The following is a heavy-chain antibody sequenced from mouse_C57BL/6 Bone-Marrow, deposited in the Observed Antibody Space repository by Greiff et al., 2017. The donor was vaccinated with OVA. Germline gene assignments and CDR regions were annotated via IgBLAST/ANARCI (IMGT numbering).Heavy chain of an antibody. CDR2: IYPGDGDT. J-gene: IGHJ3*01. CDR1: GYAFSSSW. CDR3: AGGGFAY. Sequence: VQLQQSGPELVKPGASVKISCKASGYAFSSSWMNWVKQRPGKGLEWIGRIYPGDGDTNYNGKFKGKATLTADKSSSTAYMQLSSLTAEDSAVYFCAGGGFAYWGQGTLVTVSA. V-gene: IGHV1-82*01.